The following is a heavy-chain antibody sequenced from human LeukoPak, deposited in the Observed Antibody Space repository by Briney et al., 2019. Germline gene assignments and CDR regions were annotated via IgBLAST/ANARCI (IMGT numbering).Heavy chain of an antibody. Sequence: PGRSLRLSCVVSGFTFDEYGMDWVRQAPGKGLEWVSGISWNSGSIVYADSVKGRFTISRDNAKNSLYLQMSSLRTEDTAFYYCAKDRGRIGIRGDFDYWGQGTLVTVSS. J-gene: IGHJ4*02. CDR1: GFTFDEYG. CDR2: ISWNSGSI. D-gene: IGHD3-10*01. CDR3: AKDRGRIGIRGDFDY. V-gene: IGHV3-9*01.